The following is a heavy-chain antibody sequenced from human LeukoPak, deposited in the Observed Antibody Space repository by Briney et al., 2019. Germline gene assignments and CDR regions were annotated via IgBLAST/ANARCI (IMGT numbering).Heavy chain of an antibody. CDR2: ISGSGGST. D-gene: IGHD6-19*01. J-gene: IGHJ3*02. Sequence: PGGSLRLSCAASGFTFSSYSMNWVRQAPGKGLEWVSAISGSGGSTYYADSVKGRFTISRDNSKNTLYLQMNSLRAEDTAVYYCAKDRAGPYVGGAFDIWGQGTMVTVSS. V-gene: IGHV3-23*01. CDR1: GFTFSSYS. CDR3: AKDRAGPYVGGAFDI.